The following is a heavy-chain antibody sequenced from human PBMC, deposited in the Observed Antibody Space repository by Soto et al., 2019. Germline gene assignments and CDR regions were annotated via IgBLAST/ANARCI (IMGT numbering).Heavy chain of an antibody. J-gene: IGHJ6*02. D-gene: IGHD5-12*01. CDR3: AKELVATMRYNGMEV. Sequence: GWSLRLSCVASGFTFSIYTMTGVRQAPGKGPEWVSDISGSGVTTNYADAVKGRFTISRDNSKNTLFLQMNSLRVEDTAVYYCAKELVATMRYNGMEVRGQGPTVTVSS. CDR2: ISGSGVTT. CDR1: GFTFSIYT. V-gene: IGHV3-23*01.